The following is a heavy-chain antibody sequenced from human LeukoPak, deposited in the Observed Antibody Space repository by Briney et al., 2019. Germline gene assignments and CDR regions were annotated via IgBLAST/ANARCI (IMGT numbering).Heavy chain of an antibody. CDR1: GGSISSYY. CDR3: ARVIWYNWNALDAFDI. J-gene: IGHJ3*02. CDR2: IYYSGST. V-gene: IGHV4-59*01. Sequence: TSETLSLTCTVSGGSISSYYWSWIRQPPGKGLEWIGYIYYSGSTNYNPSLKSRATISVDTSKNQFSLKLSSVTAADTAVYYCARVIWYNWNALDAFDIWGQGTMVTVSS. D-gene: IGHD1-1*01.